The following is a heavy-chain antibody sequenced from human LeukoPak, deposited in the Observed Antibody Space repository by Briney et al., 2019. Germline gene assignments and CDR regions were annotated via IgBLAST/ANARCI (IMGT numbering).Heavy chain of an antibody. CDR1: GFTFSSYS. V-gene: IGHV3-21*01. D-gene: IGHD2-2*01. CDR3: ARDQGCSSTSCSRGYFQH. J-gene: IGHJ1*01. Sequence: PGGSLRLSCAASGFTFSSYSMNWVRQAPGKGLEWVSSISSSSSYIYYADSVKGRFTISRDNAKNSLYLQMNSLRAEDTAVYYCARDQGCSSTSCSRGYFQHWGQGTLVTVSS. CDR2: ISSSSSYI.